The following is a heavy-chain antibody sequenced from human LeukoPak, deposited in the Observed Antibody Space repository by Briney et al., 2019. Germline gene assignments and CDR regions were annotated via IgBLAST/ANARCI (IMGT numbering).Heavy chain of an antibody. CDR1: GGTFSSYA. J-gene: IGHJ4*02. CDR2: INSNSGVT. Sequence: EASVKVSCKASGGTFSSYAISWVRQAPGQGLEWMGRINSNSGVTDDAQNFQVRVTMTRDTSISTAYMELSRLTSDDTAVYYCARDLPSTSNWELDFWGQGTLVIVSS. D-gene: IGHD1-26*01. V-gene: IGHV1-2*06. CDR3: ARDLPSTSNWELDF.